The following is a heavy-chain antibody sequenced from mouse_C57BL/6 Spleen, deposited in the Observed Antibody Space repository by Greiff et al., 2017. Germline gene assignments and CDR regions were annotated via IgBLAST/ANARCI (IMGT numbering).Heavy chain of an antibody. V-gene: IGHV2-2*01. Sequence: QVQLKESGPGLVQPSQSLSITCTVSGFSLTSYGVHWVRQSPGKGLEWLGVIWSGGSTDYNAAFISRLSISKDNSKSQVFFKMNSLQADDTAIYYCARKGGRGDYYAMDYWGQGTSVTVSS. J-gene: IGHJ4*01. D-gene: IGHD3-3*01. CDR1: GFSLTSYG. CDR3: ARKGGRGDYYAMDY. CDR2: IWSGGST.